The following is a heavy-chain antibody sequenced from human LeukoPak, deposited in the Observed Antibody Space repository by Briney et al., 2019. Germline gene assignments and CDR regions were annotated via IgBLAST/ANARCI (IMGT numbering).Heavy chain of an antibody. CDR1: GGSFSGYY. CDR2: INHSGST. CDR3: ARGTLIAAAGTDYFDY. Sequence: SETLSLTCAVYGGSFSGYYWSWIRQPPGKGLEWIGKINHSGSTNYNPSLKSRVTISVDTSKNQFSLKLSSVTAADTAVYYCARGTLIAAAGTDYFDYWGQGTLVTVSS. D-gene: IGHD6-13*01. V-gene: IGHV4-34*01. J-gene: IGHJ4*02.